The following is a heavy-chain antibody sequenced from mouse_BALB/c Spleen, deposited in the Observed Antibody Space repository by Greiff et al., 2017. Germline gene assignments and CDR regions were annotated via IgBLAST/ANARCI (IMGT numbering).Heavy chain of an antibody. V-gene: IGHV3-6*02. CDR2: ISYDGSN. Sequence: ESGPGLVKPSQSLSLTCSVTGYSITSGYYWNWIRQFPGNKLEWMGYISYDGSNNYNPSLKNRISITRDTSKNQFFLKLNSVTTEDTATYYCASRTYGNYWYFDVWGAGTTVTVSS. D-gene: IGHD2-1*01. CDR1: GYSITSGYY. CDR3: ASRTYGNYWYFDV. J-gene: IGHJ1*01.